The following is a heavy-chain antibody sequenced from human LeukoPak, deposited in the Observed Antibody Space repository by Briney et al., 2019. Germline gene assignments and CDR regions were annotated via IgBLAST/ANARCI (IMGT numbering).Heavy chain of an antibody. CDR2: INHSGST. CDR3: ARPRYGSGSLDS. CDR1: GESFSGHY. V-gene: IGHV4-34*01. Sequence: PSETLSLTCAVYGESFSGHYWTWIPRPPGKGLEWIGEINHSGSTTSNPSLNNRVTISVDTSKNQFSLKLTSVTAADTAVYYCARPRYGSGSLDSWGQGTLVTVSP. D-gene: IGHD3-10*01. J-gene: IGHJ4*02.